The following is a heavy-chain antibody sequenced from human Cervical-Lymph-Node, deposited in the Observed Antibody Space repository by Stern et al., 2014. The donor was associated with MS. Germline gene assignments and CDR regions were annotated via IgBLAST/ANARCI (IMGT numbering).Heavy chain of an antibody. Sequence: QVQLQESGPGLVKPSETLSLTCTVSGGSLSSYYWRWIRQPPVKGLEWIGYIYYSGSTDYNPSLTSRVTISVDTSKNQFSLKLSSVTAADTAVYYCARGRNSTPYYFDYWGQGTLVTVSS. J-gene: IGHJ4*02. D-gene: IGHD2/OR15-2a*01. CDR3: ARGRNSTPYYFDY. V-gene: IGHV4-59*01. CDR2: IYYSGST. CDR1: GGSLSSYY.